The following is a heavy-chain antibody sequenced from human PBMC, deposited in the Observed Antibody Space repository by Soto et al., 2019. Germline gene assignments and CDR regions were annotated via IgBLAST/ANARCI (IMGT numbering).Heavy chain of an antibody. CDR2: INHSGST. J-gene: IGHJ4*02. CDR1: GGSFSGYY. Sequence: QVQLQQWGAGLLKPSETLSLTCAVYGGSFSGYYWSWIRQPPGKGLEWIGEINHSGSTNYNPSLKIRVTISVDTSKNQFSLKLSSVTAADTAVYYCARVTGASGDYFDYWGQGTLVTVSS. D-gene: IGHD7-27*01. V-gene: IGHV4-34*01. CDR3: ARVTGASGDYFDY.